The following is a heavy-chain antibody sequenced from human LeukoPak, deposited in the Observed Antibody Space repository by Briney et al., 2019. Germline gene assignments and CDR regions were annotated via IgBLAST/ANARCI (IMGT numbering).Heavy chain of an antibody. J-gene: IGHJ4*02. CDR2: IIPIFGTA. V-gene: IGHV1-69*01. D-gene: IGHD5-18*01. Sequence: SVKVSCKASGGTFSSYAISWVRQAPGQGLEWKGGIIPIFGTANYAQKFQGRVTITADESTSTAYMELSSLRSEDTAVYYCARDPNTAMVNGGDYWGQGTLVTASS. CDR1: GGTFSSYA. CDR3: ARDPNTAMVNGGDY.